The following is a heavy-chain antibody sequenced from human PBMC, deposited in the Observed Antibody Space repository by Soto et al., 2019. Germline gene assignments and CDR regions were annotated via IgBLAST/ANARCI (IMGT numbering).Heavy chain of an antibody. V-gene: IGHV1-8*01. CDR2: MNPNSGNT. J-gene: IGHJ3*02. CDR1: GYTFTSYD. CDR3: AIGLVLRYFDWGDAFDI. D-gene: IGHD3-9*01. Sequence: QVQLVQSGAEVKKPGASVKVSCKASGYTFTSYDINWVRQATGQGLEWMGWMNPNSGNTGYAQKFQGRVTMTRNTSISTDYMELSSLRSEDTAVYYCAIGLVLRYFDWGDAFDIWGQGTMVTVSS.